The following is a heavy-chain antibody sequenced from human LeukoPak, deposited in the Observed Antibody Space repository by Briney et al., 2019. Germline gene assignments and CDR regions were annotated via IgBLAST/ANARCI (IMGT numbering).Heavy chain of an antibody. Sequence: SETLSLTCAVSGGSISRSNWWSWVRQPPGKGLEWIGEIYHSGSTNYNPSLKSRVTISVDKSKNQFSLKLSSVTAADTAVYYCARGARPRMGLLWFGETSRMDVWGKGTTVTVSS. CDR2: IYHSGST. D-gene: IGHD3-10*01. CDR1: GGSISRSNW. J-gene: IGHJ6*04. V-gene: IGHV4-4*02. CDR3: ARGARPRMGLLWFGETSRMDV.